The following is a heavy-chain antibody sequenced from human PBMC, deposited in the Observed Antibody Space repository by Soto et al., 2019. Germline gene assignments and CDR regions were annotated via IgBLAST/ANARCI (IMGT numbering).Heavy chain of an antibody. V-gene: IGHV4-61*01. D-gene: IGHD2-15*01. Sequence: SETLSLTCTVSGGSVSSGSYYWSWIRQPPGKGLEWIGYIYYSGSTNYNPSLKSRVTISVDTPKNQFSLKLSSVTAADTAVYYCARVGCSGGSCYLYYFDYWGQGTLVTVSS. CDR3: ARVGCSGGSCYLYYFDY. CDR2: IYYSGST. J-gene: IGHJ4*02. CDR1: GGSVSSGSYY.